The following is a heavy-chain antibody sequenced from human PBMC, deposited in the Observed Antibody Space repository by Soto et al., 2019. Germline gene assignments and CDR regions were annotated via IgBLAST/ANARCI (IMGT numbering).Heavy chain of an antibody. CDR3: VIHDSPSAIYYYYGMDV. CDR1: GYSFTSYW. Sequence: PGESLKISCKGSGYSFTSYWIGWVRQMPGKGLEWMGIIYPGDSGTRYSPSFQGQVTISADKSISTAYLQWSSLKASDTAIYYCVIHDSPSAIYYYYGMDVWGQGTTVTVSS. CDR2: IYPGDSGT. D-gene: IGHD2-15*01. J-gene: IGHJ6*02. V-gene: IGHV5-51*01.